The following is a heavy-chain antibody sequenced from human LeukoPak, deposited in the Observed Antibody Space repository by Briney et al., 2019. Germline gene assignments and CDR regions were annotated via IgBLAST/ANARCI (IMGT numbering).Heavy chain of an antibody. CDR3: AREPLRIVVVPAAEGDAFNI. CDR1: GYTFTSYY. J-gene: IGHJ3*02. V-gene: IGHV1-46*01. CDR2: INPSGGST. D-gene: IGHD2-2*01. Sequence: GASVKVSCKASGYTFTSYYMHWVRQAPGQGLEWMGIINPSGGSTSYAQKFQGRVTMTRDTSTSTVYMELGSLRSEDTAVYCCAREPLRIVVVPAAEGDAFNIWGQGTMVTVSS.